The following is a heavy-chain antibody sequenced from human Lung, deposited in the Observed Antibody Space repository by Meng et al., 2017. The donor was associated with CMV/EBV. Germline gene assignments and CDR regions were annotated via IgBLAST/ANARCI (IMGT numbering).Heavy chain of an antibody. J-gene: IGHJ4*01. D-gene: IGHD2-15*01. Sequence: SCAASGFTFSSFSMNWVRQAPGKGLEWVSSINSISTFIYYADSVKGRFTISRDNAKNSLYLHMSSLRAEDTAVYYCVRDRLGGRLFDYWGHGTLVPSPQ. CDR1: GFTFSSFS. CDR2: INSISTFI. CDR3: VRDRLGGRLFDY. V-gene: IGHV3-21*01.